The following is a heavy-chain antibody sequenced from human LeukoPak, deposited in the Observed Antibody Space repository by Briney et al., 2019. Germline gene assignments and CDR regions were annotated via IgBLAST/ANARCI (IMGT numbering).Heavy chain of an antibody. D-gene: IGHD2-2*01. CDR1: GFTFRNYA. V-gene: IGHV3-23*01. CDR3: ADLATVPNSFDP. Sequence: GGSLRLSCEASGFTFRNYAMTWVRQAPGKGLEWVSGISGSGGNTYYADSVKGRFTISRDNSKNTLYLHMNNLRAEDTAVYYCADLATVPNSFDPWGQGTLVTVSS. J-gene: IGHJ5*02. CDR2: ISGSGGNT.